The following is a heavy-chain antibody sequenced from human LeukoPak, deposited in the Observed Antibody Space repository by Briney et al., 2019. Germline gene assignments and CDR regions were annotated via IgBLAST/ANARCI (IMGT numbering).Heavy chain of an antibody. Sequence: GGSLRLSCAASGFTFSTYGMHWVRQAPGKGLEWVAVISYDESDKYYADSVKGRFTISRDNSKNTLYLQINSLRGEDTAVYYCARSLTMVRAYDYWGQGTLVTVCS. V-gene: IGHV3-30*03. D-gene: IGHD3-10*01. CDR2: ISYDESDK. J-gene: IGHJ4*02. CDR3: ARSLTMVRAYDY. CDR1: GFTFSTYG.